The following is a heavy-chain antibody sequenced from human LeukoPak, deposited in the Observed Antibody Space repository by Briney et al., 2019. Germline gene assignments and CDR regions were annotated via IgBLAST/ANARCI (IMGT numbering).Heavy chain of an antibody. Sequence: PGGSLRLPCAASGFTVSSNYMGWVRQAPGKGLEWVSVIYSGGGTYYADSVKGRFTISRDNSKNTLYLQMNSLRAEDTAVYYCARFSSSWNDNWGQGALVTVST. CDR3: ARFSSSWNDN. J-gene: IGHJ4*02. V-gene: IGHV3-53*01. CDR1: GFTVSSNY. CDR2: IYSGGGT. D-gene: IGHD1-1*01.